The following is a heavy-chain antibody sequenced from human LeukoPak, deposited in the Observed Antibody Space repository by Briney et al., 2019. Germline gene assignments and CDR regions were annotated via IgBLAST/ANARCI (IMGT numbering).Heavy chain of an antibody. CDR1: GGSISSYD. V-gene: IGHV4-4*07. CDR2: IYTSGST. CDR3: ARDRWRVGATMGYWFDP. J-gene: IGHJ5*02. Sequence: SETLSLTCTVSGGSISSYDWSWIRQPAGKGLEWIGRIYTSGSTNYNPSLKSRVTMSVDTSKNQFSLKLSSVTAADTAVYYCARDRWRVGATMGYWFDPWGQGTLVTVSS. D-gene: IGHD1-26*01.